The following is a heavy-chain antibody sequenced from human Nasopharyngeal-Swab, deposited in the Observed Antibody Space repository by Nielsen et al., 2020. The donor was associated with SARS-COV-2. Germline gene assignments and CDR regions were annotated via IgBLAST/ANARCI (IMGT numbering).Heavy chain of an antibody. CDR1: GFTVSSNY. D-gene: IGHD6-19*01. Sequence: GGSLRLSCAASGFTVSSNYMSWVRQAPGKGLEWVANIKQDGSEKYYVDSVKGRFTISRDNAKNSLYLQMNSLRAEDTAVYYCARDSSAVAGSYYYYGMDVWGQGTTVTVSS. J-gene: IGHJ6*02. CDR2: IKQDGSEK. V-gene: IGHV3-7*01. CDR3: ARDSSAVAGSYYYYGMDV.